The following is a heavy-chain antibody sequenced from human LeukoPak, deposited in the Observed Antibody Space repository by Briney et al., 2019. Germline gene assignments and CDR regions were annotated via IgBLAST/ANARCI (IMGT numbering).Heavy chain of an antibody. J-gene: IGHJ4*02. Sequence: PGGSLRLSCAASGFTFSSYAMSWVRQAPGKGLEWVSAISGSGGSTYYADSVKGRFTISRDNSKNSLYLQMNSLRTEDTALYYCAKDIRYYYDSSGYYYDYWGQGTLVTVSS. CDR3: AKDIRYYYDSSGYYYDY. CDR1: GFTFSSYA. CDR2: ISGSGGST. D-gene: IGHD3-22*01. V-gene: IGHV3-43*02.